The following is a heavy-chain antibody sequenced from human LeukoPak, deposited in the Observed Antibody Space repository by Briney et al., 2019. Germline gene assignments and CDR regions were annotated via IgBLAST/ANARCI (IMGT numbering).Heavy chain of an antibody. CDR3: ARGSEDCSGGSCHFDY. J-gene: IGHJ4*02. CDR1: GGSISSGGYY. CDR2: IYYSGST. Sequence: SETLSLTCTVSGGSISSGGYYWSWTRQHPGTGLEWIGYIYYSGSTYYNPSLKSRVTISVDTSKNQFSLKLSSVTAADTAVYYCARGSEDCSGGSCHFDYWGQGTLVTVSS. V-gene: IGHV4-31*03. D-gene: IGHD2-15*01.